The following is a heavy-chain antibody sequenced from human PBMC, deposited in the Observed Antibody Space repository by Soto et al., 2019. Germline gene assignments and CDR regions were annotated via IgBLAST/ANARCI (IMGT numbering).Heavy chain of an antibody. D-gene: IGHD3-22*01. V-gene: IGHV3-15*01. CDR3: TAERRYYDHSGGY. J-gene: IGHJ4*02. CDR2: SKSKIDGGAT. Sequence: GGSLTLSCAASGFTFSKARMSWVSQAPGKGLEWVGHSKSKIDGGATDYAAPVKGRFSISRDDSKNTLYLQMNNLETDDTALYDWTAERRYYDHSGGYWGQG. CDR1: GFTFSKAR.